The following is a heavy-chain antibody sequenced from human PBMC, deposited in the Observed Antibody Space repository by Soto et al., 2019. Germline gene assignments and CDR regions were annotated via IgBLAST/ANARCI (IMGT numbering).Heavy chain of an antibody. V-gene: IGHV1-69*13. CDR2: IIPIFGTA. CDR3: ARSRYSSSSEYYYGMDV. J-gene: IGHJ6*02. Sequence: ASVQVSCKASGGTFSSYAISWVRQAPGQGLEWMGGIIPIFGTANYAQKFQGRVTITADESTSTAYMELSSLRSEDTAVYYCARSRYSSSSEYYYGMDVWGQGTTVTVSS. D-gene: IGHD6-6*01. CDR1: GGTFSSYA.